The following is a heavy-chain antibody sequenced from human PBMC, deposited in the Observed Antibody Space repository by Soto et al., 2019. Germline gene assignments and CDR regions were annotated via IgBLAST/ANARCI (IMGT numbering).Heavy chain of an antibody. CDR1: GGSISSYY. J-gene: IGHJ6*03. V-gene: IGHV4-59*08. D-gene: IGHD6-13*01. Sequence: SETLSLTCTVSGGSISSYYWSWIRQPPGKGLEWIGYIYYSGSTNYNPSLKSRVTISVDTSKNQSSLKLSSVTAADTAVYYCARFGPIAAAGTALYYYMDVWGKGTTVTVSS. CDR3: ARFGPIAAAGTALYYYMDV. CDR2: IYYSGST.